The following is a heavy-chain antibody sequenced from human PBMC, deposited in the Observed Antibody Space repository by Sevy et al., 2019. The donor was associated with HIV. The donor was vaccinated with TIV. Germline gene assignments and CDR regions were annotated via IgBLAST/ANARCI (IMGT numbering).Heavy chain of an antibody. CDR1: GGSFSGYY. J-gene: IGHJ5*02. Sequence: SEILSLTCAVYGGSFSGYYWSWIRQPPGKGLEWIGEINHSGSTNYNPSLKSRVTISVDTSKNQFSLKLSSVTAADTAVYYCARGQGATSEVVRFDPWGHGTLVTVSS. D-gene: IGHD1-26*01. CDR3: ARGQGATSEVVRFDP. CDR2: INHSGST. V-gene: IGHV4-34*01.